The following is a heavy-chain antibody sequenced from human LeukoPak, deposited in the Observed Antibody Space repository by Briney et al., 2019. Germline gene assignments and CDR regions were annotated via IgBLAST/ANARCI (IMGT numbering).Heavy chain of an antibody. D-gene: IGHD3-3*01. V-gene: IGHV4-4*07. CDR3: ARDFYDFWSGFLDY. J-gene: IGHJ4*02. CDR1: GGSISSYY. Sequence: PSETLSLTCTVSGGSISSYYWSWIRQPAGKGLEWIGRIYTSGSTNYNPSLKSRVTMSVDTSKNQLSLKLSSVTAADTAVYYCARDFYDFWSGFLDYWGQGTLVTVSS. CDR2: IYTSGST.